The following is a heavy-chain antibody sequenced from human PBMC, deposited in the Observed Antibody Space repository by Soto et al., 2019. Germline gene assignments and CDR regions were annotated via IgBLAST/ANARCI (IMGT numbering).Heavy chain of an antibody. V-gene: IGHV3-23*01. CDR1: GFTFNSFA. CDR3: AKDQSSTIAGRRGFDY. CDR2: ITGSGGTT. J-gene: IGHJ4*02. Sequence: SGGSLRLSCAASGFTFNSFAMSWVRQAPGKGLEWVSGITGSGGTTYYADSVKGRFTISRDNSMNTLYLQMNSLRAEDTVLYYCAKDQSSTIAGRRGFDYWGQGALVTVSS. D-gene: IGHD6-6*01.